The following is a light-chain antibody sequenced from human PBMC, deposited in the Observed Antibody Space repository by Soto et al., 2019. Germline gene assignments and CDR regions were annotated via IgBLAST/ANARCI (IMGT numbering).Light chain of an antibody. CDR1: NIVIKY. CDR2: DND. Sequence: SYELTQTPSVSVAPGQTAIITCAGNNIVIKYVHWYQQKPGQAPVLVVHDNDDRPSGIPERFSGSKSGDMATLTINRVEAGDEADYYCQVWDGTSEHVVFGGGTKLTVL. J-gene: IGLJ2*01. CDR3: QVWDGTSEHVV. V-gene: IGLV3-21*02.